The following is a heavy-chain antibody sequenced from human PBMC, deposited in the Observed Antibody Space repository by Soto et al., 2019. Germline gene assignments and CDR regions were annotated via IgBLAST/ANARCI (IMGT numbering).Heavy chain of an antibody. Sequence: QVQLVESGGGVVQPGRSLRLSCAASGFTFSSYGMHWVRQAPGKGLEWVAVIWYDGSNKYYADSVKGRFTLSRDNSKNTLYLQMNSLRAEDTAVYYCAATGDQGYFDLWGRGTLVTVSS. CDR2: IWYDGSNK. J-gene: IGHJ2*01. D-gene: IGHD7-27*01. CDR3: AATGDQGYFDL. V-gene: IGHV3-33*01. CDR1: GFTFSSYG.